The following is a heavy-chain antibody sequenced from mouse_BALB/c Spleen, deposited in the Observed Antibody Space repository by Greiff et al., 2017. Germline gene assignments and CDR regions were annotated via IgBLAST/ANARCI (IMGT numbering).Heavy chain of an antibody. CDR1: GYNFTSYW. CDR2: IYPGSGST. CDR3: ARSRGYYAMDY. D-gene: IGHD1-1*02. J-gene: IGHJ3*01. Sequence: QVQLQQPGAELVKPGTSVKLSCKASGYNFTSYWINWVKLRPGQGLEWIGDIYPGSGSTNYNEKFKSKATLTVDTSSSTAYMQLSSLASEDSALYYCARSRGYYAMDYWGQGTLVTVSA. V-gene: IGHV1-55*01.